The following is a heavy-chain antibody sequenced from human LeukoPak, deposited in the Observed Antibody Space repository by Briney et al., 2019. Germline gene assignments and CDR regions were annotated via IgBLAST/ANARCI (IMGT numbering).Heavy chain of an antibody. D-gene: IGHD6-19*01. J-gene: IGHJ6*02. Sequence: SETLSLTCTVSGGSVSSGSYYWSWIRQPPGKGLEWIGYIYYSGSTNYNPSLKSRVTISVDTSKNQFSLKLSSVTAADTAVYYCARSPRGGWYGYYYHYGMDVWGQGTTVTVSS. CDR1: GGSVSSGSYY. CDR2: IYYSGST. CDR3: ARSPRGGWYGYYYHYGMDV. V-gene: IGHV4-61*01.